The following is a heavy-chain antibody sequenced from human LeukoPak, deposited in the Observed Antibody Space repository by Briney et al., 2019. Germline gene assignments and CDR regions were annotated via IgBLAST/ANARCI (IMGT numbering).Heavy chain of an antibody. Sequence: SETLSLTCTVSGGSISSYYWSWIRQPPGKGLEWIGYIYYSGSTNYNPSLKSRVTISVDTSKNQFSLKLSSVTAADTAVYYCARTNGYSSSFDYWGQRTLVTVSS. CDR2: IYYSGST. J-gene: IGHJ4*02. CDR1: GGSISSYY. V-gene: IGHV4-59*01. CDR3: ARTNGYSSSFDY. D-gene: IGHD6-6*01.